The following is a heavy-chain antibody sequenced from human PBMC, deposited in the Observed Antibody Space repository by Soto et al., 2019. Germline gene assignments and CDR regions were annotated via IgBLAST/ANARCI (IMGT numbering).Heavy chain of an antibody. Sequence: ESLKISCKGSGYSFTSYWIGWVRQMPGKGLEWVGYIYYGGSTSYNPSLKSRITISLETSKSQISLRLSSVTAADTAVYYCARLGGYYQSLDPWGPGTLVTVSS. CDR3: ARLGGYYQSLDP. CDR2: IYYGGST. D-gene: IGHD3-22*01. CDR1: GYSFTSYW. V-gene: IGHV4-59*08. J-gene: IGHJ5*02.